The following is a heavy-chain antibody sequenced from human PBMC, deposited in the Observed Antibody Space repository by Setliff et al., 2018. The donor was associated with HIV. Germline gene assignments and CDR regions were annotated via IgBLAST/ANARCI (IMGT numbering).Heavy chain of an antibody. CDR1: GGSISSYH. D-gene: IGHD1-1*01. CDR3: ARRPPLTTGREYYFDF. CDR2: IYFTGSS. V-gene: IGHV4-59*08. J-gene: IGHJ4*02. Sequence: SETLSLTCTVSGGSISSYHWSWIRQPPGKGLEWIGSIYFTGSSDNNPSLKSRVTLSVDTSKHQFSLKLNAVTAADTAVYYCARRPPLTTGREYYFDFWGQGTLVTVSS.